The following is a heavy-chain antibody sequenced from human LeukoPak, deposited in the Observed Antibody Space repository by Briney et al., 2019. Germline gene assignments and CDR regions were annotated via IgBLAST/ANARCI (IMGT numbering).Heavy chain of an antibody. CDR3: AGVSCSSTSCYGYYYYYGMDV. CDR2: IIPIFGTA. Sequence: SVKVSCKASGGTFSSYAISWVRQAPGQGLEWMGGIIPIFGTANYAQKFQGRVTITADESTSTAYMELSSLRSEDTAVYYCAGVSCSSTSCYGYYYYYGMDVWGQGTTVTVSS. J-gene: IGHJ6*02. V-gene: IGHV1-69*13. D-gene: IGHD2-2*01. CDR1: GGTFSSYA.